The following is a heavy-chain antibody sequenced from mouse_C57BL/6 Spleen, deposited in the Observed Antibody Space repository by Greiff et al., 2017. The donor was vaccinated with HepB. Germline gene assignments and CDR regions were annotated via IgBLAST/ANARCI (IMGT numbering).Heavy chain of an antibody. CDR3: ASYPIYYDYSECFAY. D-gene: IGHD2-4*01. CDR1: GYTFTDYY. V-gene: IGHV1-26*01. CDR2: INPNNGGI. Sequence: EVQLQQSGPELVKPGASVKISCKASGYTFTDYYMNWVKQSHGKRLEWIGDINPNNGGISYNQKFKGKATLTVDKSSRTAYMELRSLTSEYSAVYYCASYPIYYDYSECFAYWGPGTLVTVS. J-gene: IGHJ3*01.